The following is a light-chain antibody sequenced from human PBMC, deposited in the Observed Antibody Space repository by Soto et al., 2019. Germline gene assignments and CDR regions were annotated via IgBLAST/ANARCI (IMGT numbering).Light chain of an antibody. CDR2: LGS. CDR3: MQALQPPPIT. J-gene: IGKJ5*01. CDR1: QSLLHSNGYNY. Sequence: DIVMTQSPLSLPVTPGEPASISCRSSQSLLHSNGYNYLDWYLQKPGQSPQLLIYLGSYRASGVPDRFSGSGSGTDFTLKISRVEAEDVGVHYCMQALQPPPITFGQGTRLEIK. V-gene: IGKV2-28*01.